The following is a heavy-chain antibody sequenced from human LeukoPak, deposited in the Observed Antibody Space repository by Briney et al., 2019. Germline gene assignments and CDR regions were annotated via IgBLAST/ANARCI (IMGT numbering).Heavy chain of an antibody. J-gene: IGHJ6*04. D-gene: IGHD3-10*01. CDR2: INPNSGGT. V-gene: IGHV1-2*04. CDR3: AREGYRITMVRGVIRSLGMDV. CDR1: GYTFTGYY. Sequence: ASVKVSCKASGYTFTGYYMHWVRQAPGQGLEWMGWINPNSGGTNYAQKFQGWVTMTRDTSISTAYMELSRLRSDGTAVYYCAREGYRITMVRGVIRSLGMDVWGKGTTVTVSS.